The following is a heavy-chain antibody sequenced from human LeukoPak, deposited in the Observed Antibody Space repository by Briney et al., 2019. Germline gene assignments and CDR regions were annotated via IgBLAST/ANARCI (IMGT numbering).Heavy chain of an antibody. CDR2: INPSGGST. Sequence: ASVKVSCKASGYTFTSYYMHWVRQAPGQGLEWMGIINPSGGSTSYAQKFQGRVTMTRDTSTSTVYMELSSLRSEDTAVYYCAKGELAAAGTGYNWFDPWGQGTLVTVSS. D-gene: IGHD6-13*01. V-gene: IGHV1-46*01. CDR1: GYTFTSYY. CDR3: AKGELAAAGTGYNWFDP. J-gene: IGHJ5*02.